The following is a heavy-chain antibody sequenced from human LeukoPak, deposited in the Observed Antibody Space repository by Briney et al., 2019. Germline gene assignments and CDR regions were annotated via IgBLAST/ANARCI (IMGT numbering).Heavy chain of an antibody. CDR1: GGTFSSYA. D-gene: IGHD5-18*01. V-gene: IGHV1-69*04. Sequence: GASVTVSCKASGGTFSSYAISWVRQAPGQGLEWMGRIIPILGIANYAQKFQGRVTITADKSTSTAYMELSSLRSEDTAVYYCASGGIQLLPIDYWGQGTLVTVSS. CDR3: ASGGIQLLPIDY. CDR2: IIPILGIA. J-gene: IGHJ4*02.